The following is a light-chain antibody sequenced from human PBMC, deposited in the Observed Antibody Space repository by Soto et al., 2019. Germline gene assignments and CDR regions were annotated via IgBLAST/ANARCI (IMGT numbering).Light chain of an antibody. V-gene: IGKV3-20*01. Sequence: EVVLRQSPGTLSLSPGERATLSCRASQSVSSSFLAWYQKKPGQAPRLLIYGASSRATGIPDRFSGSGPGTDFTLTISRLEPEDFAVYYCQQYGSSQTFGQGTKVDIK. J-gene: IGKJ1*01. CDR2: GAS. CDR3: QQYGSSQT. CDR1: QSVSSSF.